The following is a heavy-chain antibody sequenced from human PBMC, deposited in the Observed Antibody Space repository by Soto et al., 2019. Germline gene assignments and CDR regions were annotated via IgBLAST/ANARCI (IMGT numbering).Heavy chain of an antibody. D-gene: IGHD3-3*01. CDR1: GGSMSRGDYY. V-gene: IGHV4-30-4*01. Sequence: SETLSLTCTVSGGSMSRGDYYWSWLRQPPGKGLEWLGYISYSGSTYYNPSLKSRIVISVDTSKNQFSLKLISVTAADTAVYYCARAYDFWNGYYSAQYYFDFWGQGTLVTVSS. J-gene: IGHJ4*02. CDR3: ARAYDFWNGYYSAQYYFDF. CDR2: ISYSGST.